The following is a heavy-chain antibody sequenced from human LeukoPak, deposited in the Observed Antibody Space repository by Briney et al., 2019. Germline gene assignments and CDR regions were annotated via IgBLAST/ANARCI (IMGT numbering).Heavy chain of an antibody. J-gene: IGHJ4*02. D-gene: IGHD1-26*01. V-gene: IGHV3-73*01. CDR3: TRRVEWELPLFDY. CDR1: GFTFSGSA. CDR2: IRSKANSCAT. Sequence: GGSLKLSCAASGFTFSGSAMHWVRQASGKGLEWVGRIRSKANSCATAYAASVKGRFTISRDDSKNTAYLQMNSLKTEDTAVYYCTRRVEWELPLFDYWGQGTLVTVSS.